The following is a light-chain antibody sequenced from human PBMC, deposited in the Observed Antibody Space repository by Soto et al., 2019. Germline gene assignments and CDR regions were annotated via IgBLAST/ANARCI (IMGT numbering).Light chain of an antibody. CDR2: DVS. CDR1: SSDVGGYNY. J-gene: IGLJ2*01. CDR3: SSYTSSSTLV. V-gene: IGLV2-14*01. Sequence: QSALTQPASVSWSPGQSITISCTGTSSDVGGYNYVSWYQQLPGKAPKLMIYDVSNRPSGVSNRFSGSKSGNTASLTISGLQAEDEADYYCSSYTSSSTLVFGGGTKVTVL.